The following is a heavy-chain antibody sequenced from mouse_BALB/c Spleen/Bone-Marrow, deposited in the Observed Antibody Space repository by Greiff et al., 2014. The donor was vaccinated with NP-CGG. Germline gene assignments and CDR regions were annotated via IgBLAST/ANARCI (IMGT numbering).Heavy chain of an antibody. CDR2: IDPYSGGT. CDR1: GYAFTNYN. D-gene: IGHD3-3*01. CDR3: SRGGLAYFDY. Sequence: VQLKESGPELVKPGASVKVSCKASGYAFTNYNMNWVKQSHGKSLEWIGYIDPYSGGTNYNQKFRGKATLTVDKSSSTAYMHLNSLTSEDSAVYYCSRGGLAYFDYWGQGTTLTGSS. J-gene: IGHJ2*01. V-gene: IGHV1S135*01.